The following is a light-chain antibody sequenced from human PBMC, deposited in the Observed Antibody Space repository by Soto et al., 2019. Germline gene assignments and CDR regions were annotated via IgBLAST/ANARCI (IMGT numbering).Light chain of an antibody. CDR2: SRS. Sequence: IVMNQTPRSLPVTTGWPAAISCRSSKSLLDSDDGNTYLYWYQQKPGESPLLPIYSRSYRASVVPERFSGSGSGTDFTLKISRVEAEDDGVYYSRQRIEFPITFGQGTRLEIK. CDR1: KSLLDSDDGNTY. CDR3: RQRIEFPIT. J-gene: IGKJ5*01. V-gene: IGKV2-40*01.